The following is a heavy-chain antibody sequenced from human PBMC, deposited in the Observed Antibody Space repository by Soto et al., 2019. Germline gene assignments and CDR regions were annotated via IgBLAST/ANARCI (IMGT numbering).Heavy chain of an antibody. D-gene: IGHD3-9*01. CDR1: GGSISSYY. V-gene: IGHV4-59*01. CDR3: ASSRGLTGYYAFDI. Sequence: SETLSLTCTVSGGSISSYYWSWIRQPPGKGLEWIGYIYYSGSTNYNPSLKSRVTISVDTSKNQFSLKLSSVTAADTAVYYCASSRGLTGYYAFDIWGQGTMVTVSS. J-gene: IGHJ3*02. CDR2: IYYSGST.